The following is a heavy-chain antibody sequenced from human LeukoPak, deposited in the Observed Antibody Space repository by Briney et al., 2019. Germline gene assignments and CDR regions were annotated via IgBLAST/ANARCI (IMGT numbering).Heavy chain of an antibody. CDR1: GDTVSRNTAA. CDR2: TYHRSKWYN. D-gene: IGHD3-22*01. J-gene: IGHJ3*02. Sequence: SQTLSLTCAISGDTVSRNTAAWNWIRQSPSRGLEWLGRTYHRSKWYNDYAVSVKSRITVNPDTSKNQFSLQLKSVTPEDTAVYFCARQGIEVDDAFDIWGQGTMVTVSS. V-gene: IGHV6-1*01. CDR3: ARQGIEVDDAFDI.